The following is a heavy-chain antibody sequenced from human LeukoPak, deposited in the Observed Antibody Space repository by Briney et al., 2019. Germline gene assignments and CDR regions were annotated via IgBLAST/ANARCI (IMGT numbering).Heavy chain of an antibody. J-gene: IGHJ3*02. CDR2: ISSSSSTI. Sequence: GGSLRLSCAASGFTFSSYSMNWVRQAPGKGLEWVSYISSSSSTIYYADSVKGRFTISRDNAKNSLYLQMNSLRAEDTAVYYCARAPQGRAYDAFDIWGQGTMVTVSS. V-gene: IGHV3-48*01. CDR3: ARAPQGRAYDAFDI. CDR1: GFTFSSYS.